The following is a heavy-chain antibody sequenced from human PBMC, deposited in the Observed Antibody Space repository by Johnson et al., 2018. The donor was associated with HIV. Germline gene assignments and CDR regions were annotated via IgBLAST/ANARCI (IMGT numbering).Heavy chain of an antibody. J-gene: IGHJ3*02. CDR2: ISGSAGIT. V-gene: IGHV3-11*01. CDR1: GFTFSDYY. CDR3: AKVRCGGDCLDAFDI. D-gene: IGHD2-21*02. Sequence: QVQLVVSGGGLVKPGGSLRLSCAASGFTFSDYYMSWIRQAPGKGLEWVSYISGSAGITYYADSVEGRFTISRDNSRNTLYLQMNSLRTEDTAVYYCAKVRCGGDCLDAFDIWGQGTMVTVSS.